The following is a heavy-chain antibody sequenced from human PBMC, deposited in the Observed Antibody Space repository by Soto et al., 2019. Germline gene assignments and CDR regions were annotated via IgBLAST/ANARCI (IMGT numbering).Heavy chain of an antibody. Sequence: QVQLVQSGAEVKKPGASVKVSCKASGYTFIYYMHWVRQAPGQGLGWLGWINPTNGGTNYAPKFQGRVTMTRDTSITTVYLELSSLRSDDTAVYYCARGGSGYEYWGQGTLVTVSS. V-gene: IGHV1-2*02. CDR3: ARGGSGYEY. D-gene: IGHD6-13*01. J-gene: IGHJ4*02. CDR2: INPTNGGT. CDR1: GYTFIYY.